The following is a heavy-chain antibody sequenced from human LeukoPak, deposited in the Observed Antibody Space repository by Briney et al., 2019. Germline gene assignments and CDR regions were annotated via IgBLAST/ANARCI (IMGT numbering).Heavy chain of an antibody. V-gene: IGHV3-30*18. D-gene: IGHD6-6*01. J-gene: IGHJ4*02. CDR3: AKGVYSSSSGWDYFDY. CDR2: ISYDGSNK. CDR1: GFTFSSYG. Sequence: GGSLRLSCAASGFTFSSYGMHWVRQAPGKGLEWVAVISYDGSNKYYADSVKGRFTISRDNSKNTLYLQMNSLRAEDTAVYYCAKGVYSSSSGWDYFDYCGQGTLVTVSS.